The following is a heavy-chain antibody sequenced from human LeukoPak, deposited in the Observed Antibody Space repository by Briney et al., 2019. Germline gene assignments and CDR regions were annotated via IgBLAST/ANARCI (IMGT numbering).Heavy chain of an antibody. CDR3: AREADYGDYKYYFDY. CDR1: SGSISNYY. V-gene: IGHV4-34*01. CDR2: INHSGST. D-gene: IGHD4-17*01. J-gene: IGHJ4*02. Sequence: PSETLSLTCTVSSGSISNYYWSWIRQPPGKGLEWIGEINHSGSTNYNPSLKSRVTISVDTSKNQFSLKLSSVTAADAAVYYCAREADYGDYKYYFDYWGQGTLVTVSS.